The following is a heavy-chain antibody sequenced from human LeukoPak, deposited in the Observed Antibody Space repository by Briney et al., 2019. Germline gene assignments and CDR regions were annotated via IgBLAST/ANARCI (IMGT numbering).Heavy chain of an antibody. CDR1: GFTFSSYA. J-gene: IGHJ4*02. V-gene: IGHV3-23*01. D-gene: IGHD4-17*01. CDR3: AKDYGDYLPPIDY. Sequence: TGGSLRLSCAASGFTFSSYAMSWVRQAPGKGLEWVSAISGSGGSTCYADSVKGRFTISRDNSKNTLYLQMNSLRAEDTAVYYCAKDYGDYLPPIDYWGQGTLVTVSS. CDR2: ISGSGGST.